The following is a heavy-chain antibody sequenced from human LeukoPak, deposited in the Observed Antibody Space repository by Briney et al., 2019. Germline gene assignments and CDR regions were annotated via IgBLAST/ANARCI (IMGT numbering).Heavy chain of an antibody. J-gene: IGHJ4*02. V-gene: IGHV4-30-4*01. CDR2: IYYSGST. D-gene: IGHD2-2*03. Sequence: PSQTLSLTCTVSGGSISSGDYYRSWIRQPPGKGLEWIGYIYYSGSTYYNPSLKSRVTISVDTSKNQFSLKLSSVTAADTAVYYCASVDIVVVPAARGSSSWNYWGQGTLVTVSS. CDR3: ASVDIVVVPAARGSSSWNY. CDR1: GGSISSGDYY.